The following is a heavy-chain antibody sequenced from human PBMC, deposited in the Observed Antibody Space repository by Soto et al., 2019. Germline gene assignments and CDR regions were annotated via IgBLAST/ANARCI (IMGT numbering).Heavy chain of an antibody. CDR1: GESISSSSYY. Sequence: PSETLSLTCIVSGESISSSSYYWGWLRQPPGKGWEGIGSIYYSGRTYYNPSYKSRVTISIDTSKNQFSLKLSSVTATDTAVYYCARQRTTVVTQAYFDHWGQGALVTVSS. CDR2: IYYSGRT. D-gene: IGHD2-21*02. J-gene: IGHJ4*02. V-gene: IGHV4-39*01. CDR3: ARQRTTVVTQAYFDH.